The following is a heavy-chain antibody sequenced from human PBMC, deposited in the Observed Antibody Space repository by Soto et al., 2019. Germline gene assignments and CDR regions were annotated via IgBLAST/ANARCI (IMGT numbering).Heavy chain of an antibody. D-gene: IGHD3-10*01. J-gene: IGHJ5*02. CDR3: ARVGPYDSGSYMLRYNWFDP. V-gene: IGHV3-53*01. CDR2: IYSGGAT. Sequence: EVQLVDSGGGLIQPGGSLRLSCAAAGFSVSSSHMNWVRQAPGKGLEWVSIIYSGGATNYAVSVKGRFTISRDKSKNTIYLQMNSLIVEDTAVYYCARVGPYDSGSYMLRYNWFDPWGQGTLVTVSS. CDR1: GFSVSSSH.